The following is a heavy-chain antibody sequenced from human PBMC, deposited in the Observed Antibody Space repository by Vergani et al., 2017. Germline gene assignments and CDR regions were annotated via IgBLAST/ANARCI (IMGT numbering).Heavy chain of an antibody. Sequence: EVQLLESGGGLVQPGGSLRLSCAASGFTFSSYAMSWVRQAPGKGLEWVSSISSSSSYIYYADSVKGRFTISRDNAKNSLYLQMNSLRAEDTAVYYCARGVYSSGWYYFDYWGQGTLVTVSS. CDR3: ARGVYSSGWYYFDY. J-gene: IGHJ4*02. D-gene: IGHD6-19*01. CDR2: ISSSSSYI. V-gene: IGHV3-21*01. CDR1: GFTFSSYA.